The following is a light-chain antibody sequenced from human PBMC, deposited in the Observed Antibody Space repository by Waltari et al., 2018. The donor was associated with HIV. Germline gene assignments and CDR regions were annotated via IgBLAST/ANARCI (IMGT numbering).Light chain of an antibody. CDR2: GAS. J-gene: IGKJ1*01. CDR3: QQYNNWPQT. Sequence: ETMMTQSPATLSVSPGERATLSCRASQSVSSNLAWYQQKPGQAPRLLIYGASTRATAIPTRVSGGGSGTDFTLTISSLQSEDIAIYYCQQYNNWPQTFGQGTKVEIK. CDR1: QSVSSN. V-gene: IGKV3-15*01.